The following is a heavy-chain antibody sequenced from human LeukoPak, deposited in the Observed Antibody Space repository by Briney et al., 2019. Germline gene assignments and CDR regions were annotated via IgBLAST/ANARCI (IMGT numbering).Heavy chain of an antibody. CDR2: INHSGST. CDR1: GGSFSGYY. Sequence: PSETLSLTCAVYGGSFSGYYWSWIRQPPGKGLEWIGEINHSGSTNYNPSLKSRVTISVDTSKNQFSLKLSSVTAADTAVYYCAALYCSGGSCYYFDYWGQGTLVTVSS. CDR3: AALYCSGGSCYYFDY. V-gene: IGHV4-34*01. D-gene: IGHD2-15*01. J-gene: IGHJ4*02.